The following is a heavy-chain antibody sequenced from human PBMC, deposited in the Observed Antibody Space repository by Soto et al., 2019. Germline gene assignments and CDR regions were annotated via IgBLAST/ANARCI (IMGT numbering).Heavy chain of an antibody. V-gene: IGHV3-48*04. Sequence: GGSLRLSCAASGFTFSSYSMNWVRQAPGKGLEWVSYISGDGRTATYADSVKARFTISRDNAKNTLYLQMSNLRAEDAALYYCARLYCSDTSCYEKYFDYWGQGTLVTVSS. CDR3: ARLYCSDTSCYEKYFDY. CDR1: GFTFSSYS. J-gene: IGHJ4*02. D-gene: IGHD2-2*01. CDR2: ISGDGRTA.